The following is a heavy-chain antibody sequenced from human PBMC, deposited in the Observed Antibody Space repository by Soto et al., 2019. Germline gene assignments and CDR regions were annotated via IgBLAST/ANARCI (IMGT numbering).Heavy chain of an antibody. D-gene: IGHD4-17*01. Sequence: GESLKISCAASGFTFSSYAMSWVRQAPGKGLEWVSAISGSGGSTYYADSVKGRFTISRDNSKNTLYLQMNSLRAEDTAVYYCAKDEKMTTVTTSPYFQHWGQGTLVTVSS. CDR3: AKDEKMTTVTTSPYFQH. CDR2: ISGSGGST. CDR1: GFTFSSYA. V-gene: IGHV3-23*01. J-gene: IGHJ1*01.